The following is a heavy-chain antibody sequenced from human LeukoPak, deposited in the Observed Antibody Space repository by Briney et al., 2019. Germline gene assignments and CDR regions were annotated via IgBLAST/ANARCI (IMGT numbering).Heavy chain of an antibody. Sequence: GESLKISCKGSGYSFTSYWIGWVRQMPGKGLEWMGIIHPGDSDTRYSPPFQGQVTISADKPISTAYLQWSSLKASDTAMYYCARQFTMVRGAVDYWGQGTLVTVSS. CDR1: GYSFTSYW. V-gene: IGHV5-51*01. J-gene: IGHJ4*02. D-gene: IGHD3-10*01. CDR2: IHPGDSDT. CDR3: ARQFTMVRGAVDY.